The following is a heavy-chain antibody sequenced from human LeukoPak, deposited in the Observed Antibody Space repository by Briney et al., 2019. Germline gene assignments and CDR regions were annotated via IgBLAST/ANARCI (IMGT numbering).Heavy chain of an antibody. J-gene: IGHJ4*02. CDR1: GGSFSGYY. CDR3: ARVGPGYSSSWYSFGFDY. V-gene: IGHV4-34*01. CDR2: INHSGST. D-gene: IGHD6-13*01. Sequence: SETLSLTCAVYGGSFSGYYWSWIRQSPGKGLEWIGEINHSGSTNYNPSLKSRVTISVDTSKNQFSLKLTSLTAADTAVYYCARVGPGYSSSWYSFGFDYWGQGTLVTVPS.